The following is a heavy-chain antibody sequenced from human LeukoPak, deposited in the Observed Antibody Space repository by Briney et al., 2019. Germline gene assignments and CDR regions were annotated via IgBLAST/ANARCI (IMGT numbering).Heavy chain of an antibody. CDR1: GLVFHDYS. Sequence: GGSLRLSCVGSGLVFHDYSMTLVRQAPGKGLEWVSAISGNGGDTFYADSVKGRFTNSRDNSKNTLYLQMNSLRAEDTAVYYCARDYYDSSGYYKKRADAFDIWGQGTMVTVSS. J-gene: IGHJ3*02. CDR2: ISGNGGDT. CDR3: ARDYYDSSGYYKKRADAFDI. D-gene: IGHD3-22*01. V-gene: IGHV3-23*01.